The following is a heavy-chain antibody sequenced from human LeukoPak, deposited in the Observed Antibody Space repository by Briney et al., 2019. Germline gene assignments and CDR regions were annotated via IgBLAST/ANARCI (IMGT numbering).Heavy chain of an antibody. CDR1: GYTFTSYD. Sequence: GASVKVSCKASGYTFTSYDINWVRQATGQGLEWMGWMNPNRGNTGYAQKFQGRVTITRNTSISTAYMELSSLRSEDTAVYYCASRFNHYCSSTSCYSGGYYYYYMDVWGKGTTVTVSS. V-gene: IGHV1-8*03. D-gene: IGHD2-2*02. CDR3: ASRFNHYCSSTSCYSGGYYYYYMDV. J-gene: IGHJ6*03. CDR2: MNPNRGNT.